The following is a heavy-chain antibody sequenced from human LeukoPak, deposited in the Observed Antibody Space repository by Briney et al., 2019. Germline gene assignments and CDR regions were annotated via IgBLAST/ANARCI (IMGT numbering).Heavy chain of an antibody. CDR2: IIPILGIA. Sequence: SVKVSCKASGGTFSSYAISWVRQAPGQGLEWMGRIIPILGIANYAQKFQGRVTITADKSTSTAYMELSSLRSEDAAVYYCARLLNYYDSSGYYYDDYWGQGTLVTVSS. V-gene: IGHV1-69*04. J-gene: IGHJ4*02. CDR3: ARLLNYYDSSGYYYDDY. CDR1: GGTFSSYA. D-gene: IGHD3-22*01.